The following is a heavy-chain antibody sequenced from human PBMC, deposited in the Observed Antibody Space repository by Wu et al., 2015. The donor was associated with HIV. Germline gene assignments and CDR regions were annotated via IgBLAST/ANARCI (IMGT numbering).Heavy chain of an antibody. V-gene: IGHV1-69*05. CDR2: IIPIFGTA. CDR1: GGTFSSYA. J-gene: IGHJ4*02. D-gene: IGHD1-1*01. Sequence: QVQLVQSGAEVKKPGSSVKVSCKASGGTFSSYAISWVRQAPGQGLEWMGGIIPIFGTANYAQKFQGRVTMTRDTSISTAYMELSRLRSDDTAVYYCARGRTIAETNFDYWGQGTLVTVSS. CDR3: ARGRTIAETNFDY.